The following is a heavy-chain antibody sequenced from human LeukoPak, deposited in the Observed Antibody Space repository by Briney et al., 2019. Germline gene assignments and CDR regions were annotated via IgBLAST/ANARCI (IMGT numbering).Heavy chain of an antibody. D-gene: IGHD2-2*01. CDR3: ARYCSSSRCLYYYYMDV. Sequence: GGSLRLSCAASGFTFSTYSMNWVRQAPGKGLEWASSISSSGSSGTYIYYADSVKGRFTISRDNAKNSLFLQMNSLRAEDTAVYYCARYCSSSRCLYYYYMDVWGKGTTVTVSS. J-gene: IGHJ6*03. V-gene: IGHV3-21*01. CDR2: ISSSGSSGTYI. CDR1: GFTFSTYS.